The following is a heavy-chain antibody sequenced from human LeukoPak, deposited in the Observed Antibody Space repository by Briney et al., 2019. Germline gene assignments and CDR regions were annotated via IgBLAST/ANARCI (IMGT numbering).Heavy chain of an antibody. CDR2: IKEDGSER. Sequence: PGGSLRPSCAASGFTFSNHWMSWVRQTPGKGLEWVAKIKEDGSERYYVDSVKGRFTISRDDANYSVYLQLNTLRVEDTAVYHCVRGSGFLLDYWGQGTLVTVSS. CDR3: VRGSGFLLDY. V-gene: IGHV3-7*01. J-gene: IGHJ4*02. CDR1: GFTFSNHW. D-gene: IGHD6-19*01.